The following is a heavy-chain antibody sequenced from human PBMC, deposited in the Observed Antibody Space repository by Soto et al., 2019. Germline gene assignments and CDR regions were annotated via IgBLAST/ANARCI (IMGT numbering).Heavy chain of an antibody. CDR3: ARWGAAGYLFDY. Sequence: NPSETLSLTCTVSGGSVSSGSYYWSWIRQPPGKGLEWIGYIYYSGSTNYNPSLKSRVTISVDTSKNQFSLKLSSVTAAGTAVYYCARWGAAGYLFDYWGQGTLVTVSS. J-gene: IGHJ4*02. CDR1: GGSVSSGSYY. D-gene: IGHD3-16*01. CDR2: IYYSGST. V-gene: IGHV4-61*01.